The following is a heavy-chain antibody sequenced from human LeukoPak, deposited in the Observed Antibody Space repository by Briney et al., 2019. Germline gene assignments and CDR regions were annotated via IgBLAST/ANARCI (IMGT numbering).Heavy chain of an antibody. CDR3: AKDRDTYYYDSAGPGPDAFDI. J-gene: IGHJ3*02. V-gene: IGHV3-23*01. CDR1: GFIFNSYA. Sequence: GGSLRLSCAASGFIFNSYAMSWVRQAPGKGLEWVSTISGSGYSTYYADSVKGRFTISRDNSKNTLYLQMNSLRAEDTAVYYCAKDRDTYYYDSAGPGPDAFDIWGQGTMVTV. CDR2: ISGSGYST. D-gene: IGHD3-22*01.